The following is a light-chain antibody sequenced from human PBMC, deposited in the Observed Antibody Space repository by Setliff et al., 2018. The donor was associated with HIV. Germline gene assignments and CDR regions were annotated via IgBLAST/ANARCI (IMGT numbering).Light chain of an antibody. V-gene: IGLV2-11*01. CDR1: SRDVGGYNY. Sequence: QSALTQPRSVSGSPGQSVTISCTGTSRDVGGYNYVSWYHQHPGKAPKLMIYDVSQRPSGVPDRFSGSKSGNTASLTISGLQAEDEADYYCCSYAGSFYVFGTGTKVTV. CDR3: CSYAGSFYV. CDR2: DVS. J-gene: IGLJ1*01.